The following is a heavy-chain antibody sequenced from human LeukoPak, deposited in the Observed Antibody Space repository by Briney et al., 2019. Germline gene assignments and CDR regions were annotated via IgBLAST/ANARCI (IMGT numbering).Heavy chain of an antibody. D-gene: IGHD2-2*01. CDR3: AKDRKGFVVVPAAIY. V-gene: IGHV3-74*01. J-gene: IGHJ4*02. CDR1: GFTFSSFW. Sequence: GGSLRLSCAASGFTFSSFWIHWVRQAPGKGLVWVSRINSDGSSTSYADSVKGRFTISRDNAKNTLYLQMNSLRAEDTAVYYCAKDRKGFVVVPAAIYWGQGTLVTVSS. CDR2: INSDGSST.